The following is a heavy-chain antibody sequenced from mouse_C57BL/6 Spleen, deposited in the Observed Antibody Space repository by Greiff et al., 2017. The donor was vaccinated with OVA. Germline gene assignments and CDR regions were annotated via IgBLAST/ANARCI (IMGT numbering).Heavy chain of an antibody. CDR3: AIYYGHGEWFAY. J-gene: IGHJ3*01. CDR2: IYPGDGDT. V-gene: IGHV1-82*01. D-gene: IGHD2-1*01. Sequence: QVQLQQSGPELVKPGASVKISCKASGYAFSSSWMNWVKQRPGKGLEWIGRIYPGDGDTNYNGKFKGKATLTADKSSSTAYMQLSSLTSEDSAVYFCAIYYGHGEWFAYWGQGTLVTVSA. CDR1: GYAFSSSW.